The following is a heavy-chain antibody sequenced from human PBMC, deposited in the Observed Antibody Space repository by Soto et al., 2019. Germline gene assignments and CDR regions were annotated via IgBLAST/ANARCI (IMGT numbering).Heavy chain of an antibody. J-gene: IGHJ4*02. Sequence: TGGSLRLSCAASGFTFSGSAMHWVRQASGKGLEWVGRIRSKANSYATAYAASVKGRFTISRDDSKNTAYLQMNSLKTEDTAVYYCTRRLGGTTGTTLAIDYWGQGTLVTVSS. V-gene: IGHV3-73*01. CDR3: TRRLGGTTGTTLAIDY. CDR1: GFTFSGSA. CDR2: IRSKANSYAT. D-gene: IGHD1-1*01.